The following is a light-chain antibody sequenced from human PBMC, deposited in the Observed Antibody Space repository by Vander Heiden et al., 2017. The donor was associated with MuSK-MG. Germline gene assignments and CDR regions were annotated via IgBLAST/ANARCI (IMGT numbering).Light chain of an antibody. CDR3: QQYYSYLLT. J-gene: IGKJ4*01. CDR1: QGISSY. CDR2: AAS. V-gene: IGKV1-8*01. Sequence: IRMTQSPSSFSASTGDRVTITCRASQGISSYLAWYQQKPGKAPKLLIYAASTLQSGIPSRFSGGGSGTDFTLTISCLQSEDFATYYCQQYYSYLLTFGEGTKVXIK.